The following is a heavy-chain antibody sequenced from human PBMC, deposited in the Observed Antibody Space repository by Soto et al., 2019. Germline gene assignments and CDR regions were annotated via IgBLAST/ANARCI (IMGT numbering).Heavy chain of an antibody. CDR3: AREYSNSPEAFDF. Sequence: QVQLQESGPGLVKPSETLSLTCTVSGVSVNNDNYYWSWIRQPPGKGLEWIGYIHYTGSTTHNPSLKSRVTISLDTSRNHFSLSLSAVTAADTAVFYCAREYSNSPEAFDFWGRGTLVTVSS. J-gene: IGHJ4*02. CDR2: IHYTGST. CDR1: GVSVNNDNYY. V-gene: IGHV4-61*03. D-gene: IGHD6-6*01.